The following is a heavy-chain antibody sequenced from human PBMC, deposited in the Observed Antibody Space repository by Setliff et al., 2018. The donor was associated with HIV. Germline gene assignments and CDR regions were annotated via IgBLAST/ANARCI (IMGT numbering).Heavy chain of an antibody. J-gene: IGHJ3*02. D-gene: IGHD6-19*01. CDR1: GYSISSGYY. CDR2: IYTSGNTNYNPST. Sequence: PSETLSLTCAVSGYSISSGYYWGWIRQPPGKGLEWIGSIYTSGNTNYNPSTNYNPSLKSRITISLETSRNQFSLRVTSVTATDTXVYYCTRQSPVAGSGAFDIWGQGTMVTVSS. V-gene: IGHV4-38-2*01. CDR3: TRQSPVAGSGAFDI.